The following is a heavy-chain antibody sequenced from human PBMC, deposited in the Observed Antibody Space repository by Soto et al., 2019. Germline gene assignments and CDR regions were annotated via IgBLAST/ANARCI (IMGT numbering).Heavy chain of an antibody. V-gene: IGHV3-23*01. Sequence: PGGSQRLSCSSSGFTFNNFAMMWVRQAPGKGLEWVSTISGSGVSTYYADSVKGRFTISRDNSRNTLYLQMSSLRADDTAIYFCAKGVQGYGSVLPYYGMDVWGQGTTVTVSS. CDR1: GFTFNNFA. CDR3: AKGVQGYGSVLPYYGMDV. J-gene: IGHJ6*02. D-gene: IGHD6-19*01. CDR2: ISGSGVST.